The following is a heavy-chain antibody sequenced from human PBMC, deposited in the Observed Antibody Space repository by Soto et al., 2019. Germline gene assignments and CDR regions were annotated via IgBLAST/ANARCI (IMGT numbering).Heavy chain of an antibody. CDR3: ATRDLYSSGWSARVVDY. D-gene: IGHD6-19*01. CDR2: INPSGGST. Sequence: ASVKVSCKASGYTFTSYYMHWVRQAPGQGLEWMGIINPSGGSTSYAQKFQGRVTMTRDTSTRTVYMELSSLRSEDTAVYYCATRDLYSSGWSARVVDYWGQGTLVTVSS. J-gene: IGHJ4*02. CDR1: GYTFTSYY. V-gene: IGHV1-46*03.